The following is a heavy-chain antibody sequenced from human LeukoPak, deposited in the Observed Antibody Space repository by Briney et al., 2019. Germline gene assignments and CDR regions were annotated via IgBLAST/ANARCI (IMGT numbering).Heavy chain of an antibody. CDR1: GYTFTSYY. CDR3: AIDGIAARYYYYYMDV. J-gene: IGHJ6*03. V-gene: IGHV1-46*01. Sequence: ASVKVSCKASGYTFTSYYMHWVRQAPGQGLEWMGIINPSGGSTSYAQKFQGRVTMTRDTSTSTVYMELSSLRSEDTAVYYCAIDGIAARYYYYYMDVWGKGTTVTVSS. D-gene: IGHD6-6*01. CDR2: INPSGGST.